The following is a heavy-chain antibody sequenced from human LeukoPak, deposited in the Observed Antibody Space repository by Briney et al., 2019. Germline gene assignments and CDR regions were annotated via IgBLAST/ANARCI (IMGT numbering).Heavy chain of an antibody. CDR1: GYTFTGYY. CDR3: ARAPRGAAAYGY. V-gene: IGHV1-2*02. J-gene: IGHJ4*02. D-gene: IGHD6-13*01. CDR2: INPNSGGT. Sequence: ASVKVSCKASGYTFTGYYMHWVRQAPGQGLEWMGWINPNSGGTNYARKFQGRVTMTRDTSISTAYMELSRLRPDDTAVYYCARAPRGAAAYGYWGQGTLVTVSS.